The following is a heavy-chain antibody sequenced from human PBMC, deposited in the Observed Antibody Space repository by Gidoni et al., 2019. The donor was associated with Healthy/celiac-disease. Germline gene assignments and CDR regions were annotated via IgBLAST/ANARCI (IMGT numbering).Heavy chain of an antibody. CDR3: ARVHLWFGENYYYGMDV. J-gene: IGHJ6*02. CDR1: GFTFSSYS. CDR2: ISSSSSYI. Sequence: EVQLVEPGGGLVKPGGSLRLSCAASGFTFSSYSMYWVRQAPGKGLEWVSSISSSSSYIYYADSVKGRFTISRDNAKNSLYLQMNSLRAEDTAVYYCARVHLWFGENYYYGMDVWGQGTTVTVSS. D-gene: IGHD3-10*01. V-gene: IGHV3-21*01.